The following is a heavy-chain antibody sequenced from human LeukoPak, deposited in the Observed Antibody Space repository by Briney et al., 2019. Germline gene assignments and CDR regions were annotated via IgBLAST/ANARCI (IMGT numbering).Heavy chain of an antibody. D-gene: IGHD6-19*01. CDR3: ARGVFSNGWHDY. CDR1: GYTFTEYY. CDR2: INPNTAAT. J-gene: IGHJ4*02. Sequence: ASVTVSCTPSGYTFTEYYIHWVGQAPGQGIEWMGWINPNTAATNYAQNFQGSVTMTRDTSIRTDFMELSRLTSDDTAVYYCARGVFSNGWHDYWGQGTLVTVSS. V-gene: IGHV1-2*02.